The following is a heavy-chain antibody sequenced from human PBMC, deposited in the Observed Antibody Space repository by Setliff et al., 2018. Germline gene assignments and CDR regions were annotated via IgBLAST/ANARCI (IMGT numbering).Heavy chain of an antibody. J-gene: IGHJ3*02. CDR2: IGARKVET. CDR3: ARRWETGDQDAYDI. Sequence: ASVKVSCKASGYTFTTYGISWVRQAPGQGLEWMGWIGARKVETNYAQKFQDRVTMTTDTPTSTGYMELRSLTSDDTGVYYCARRWETGDQDAYDIWGQGTKVTVS. D-gene: IGHD7-27*01. CDR1: GYTFTTYG. V-gene: IGHV1-18*04.